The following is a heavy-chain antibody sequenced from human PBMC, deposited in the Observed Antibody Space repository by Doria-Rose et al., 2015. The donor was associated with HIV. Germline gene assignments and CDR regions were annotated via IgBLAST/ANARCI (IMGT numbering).Heavy chain of an antibody. V-gene: IGHV3-9*01. CDR1: GFSFESYA. J-gene: IGHJ6*03. CDR2: ISCDSGAK. CDR3: AKAPIIGPKYYFYMDV. D-gene: IGHD3-3*01. Sequence: VQLVRSGGGLVQPGRSLRLSCVGSGFSFESYAMHWVRLAPGKGLEWVAGISCDSGAKGNADSVEGRFTISRDNAKKSVYLEMRSLRPEDTAFYYCAKAPIIGPKYYFYMDVWGKGTSVTVSS.